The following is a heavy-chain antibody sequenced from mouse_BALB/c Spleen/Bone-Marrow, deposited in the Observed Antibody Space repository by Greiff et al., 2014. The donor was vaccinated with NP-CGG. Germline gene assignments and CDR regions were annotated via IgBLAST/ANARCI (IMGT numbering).Heavy chain of an antibody. D-gene: IGHD2-4*01. CDR1: GYTFTSYY. CDR3: TRSTMITYFDY. V-gene: IGHV1S81*02. Sequence: QVHVKQSGAELVKPGASVKLSCKASGYTFTSYYMCWVKQRPGQGLEWIGEINPSNGGTNFNEKFKSKATLTVDKSSSTAYMQLSSLTSEDSAVYYCTRSTMITYFDYWGQGTTLTVSS. J-gene: IGHJ2*01. CDR2: INPSNGGT.